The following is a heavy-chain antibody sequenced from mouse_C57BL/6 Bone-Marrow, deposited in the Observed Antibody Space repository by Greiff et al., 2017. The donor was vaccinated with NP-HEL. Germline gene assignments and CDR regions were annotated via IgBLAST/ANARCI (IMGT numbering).Heavy chain of an antibody. CDR3: ARPLTTVVATDYAMDY. CDR1: GFTFSDYG. V-gene: IGHV5-15*01. Sequence: EVQGVESGGGLVQPGGSLKLSCAASGFTFSDYGMAWVRQAPRKGPEWVAFISNLAYSIYYADTVTGRFTISRENAKNTLYLEMSSLRSEDTAMYYCARPLTTVVATDYAMDYWGQGTSVTVSS. CDR2: ISNLAYSI. D-gene: IGHD1-1*01. J-gene: IGHJ4*01.